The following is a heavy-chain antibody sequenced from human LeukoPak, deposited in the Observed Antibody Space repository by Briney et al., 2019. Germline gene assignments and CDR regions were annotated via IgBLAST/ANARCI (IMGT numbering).Heavy chain of an antibody. J-gene: IGHJ4*02. CDR2: ISGGGDNT. Sequence: GGSLRLSCAASAFTFSTYAMTWVRQAPGKGLEWVSAISGGGDNTYYPDSVKGRFTISRDNSKNTLYLQMNSLRAEDTAVYYCARHLNYYLDYWGQGTLVTVSS. V-gene: IGHV3-23*01. CDR1: AFTFSTYA. CDR3: ARHLNYYLDY. D-gene: IGHD3-10*01.